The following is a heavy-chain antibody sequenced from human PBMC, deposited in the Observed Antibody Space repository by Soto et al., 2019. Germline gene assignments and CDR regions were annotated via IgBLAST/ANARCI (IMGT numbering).Heavy chain of an antibody. Sequence: GSLRLSCAASGFTFRNYAMNWVRQAPGTGLEWVSGISVSGGSTYYADSVKGRFTVSRDNSKNTVFLQMNSLRAEDTAVYFCAKGMYYYDSSGYRLFDYWGQGTLVTVSS. CDR3: AKGMYYYDSSGYRLFDY. CDR1: GFTFRNYA. CDR2: ISVSGGST. D-gene: IGHD3-22*01. J-gene: IGHJ4*02. V-gene: IGHV3-23*01.